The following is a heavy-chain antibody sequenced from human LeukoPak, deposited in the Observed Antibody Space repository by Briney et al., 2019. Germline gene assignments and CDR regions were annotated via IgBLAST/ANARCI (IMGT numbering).Heavy chain of an antibody. CDR2: IYYTGST. CDR1: GGSITNFY. Sequence: PSETLSLTCTVSGGSITNFYWGWVRQPPGKRLEWLGFIYYTGSTTYNPSLESRVTISVDTSKNQFSLRLRSVTAADTAVYYCAASRWYFDVWGRGVVVAVSS. V-gene: IGHV4-59*08. CDR3: AASRWYFDV. J-gene: IGHJ2*01.